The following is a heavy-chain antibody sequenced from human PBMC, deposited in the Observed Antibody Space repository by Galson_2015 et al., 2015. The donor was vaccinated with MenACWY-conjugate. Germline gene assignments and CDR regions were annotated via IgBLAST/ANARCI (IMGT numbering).Heavy chain of an antibody. Sequence: SVKVSCKASGYTFNTYGISWVRQAPGQGLEWMGWISCFNGETRYPQKLQGRVTITKDTSTSTVNMELRSLRSDDTAVYYCARGPTLALWGTVDYWGQGTLVTVSS. CDR2: ISCFNGET. V-gene: IGHV1-18*01. CDR3: ARGPTLALWGTVDY. CDR1: GYTFNTYG. J-gene: IGHJ4*02. D-gene: IGHD3-10*01.